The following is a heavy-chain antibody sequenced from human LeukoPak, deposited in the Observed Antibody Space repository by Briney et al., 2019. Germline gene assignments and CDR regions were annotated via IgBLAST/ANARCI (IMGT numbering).Heavy chain of an antibody. D-gene: IGHD4-23*01. CDR3: ARRVVNNRNWYFNL. CDR1: GYSFTRNW. J-gene: IGHJ2*01. V-gene: IGHV5-51*01. Sequence: GESLKISCKGFGYSFTRNWIGWVRQMPGKGLEWMGIIYPGDSDTRYSPSFQGQVTISADKSINTAYLQWSSLKASDTAMYYCARRVVNNRNWYFNLWGRGTLVTVSS. CDR2: IYPGDSDT.